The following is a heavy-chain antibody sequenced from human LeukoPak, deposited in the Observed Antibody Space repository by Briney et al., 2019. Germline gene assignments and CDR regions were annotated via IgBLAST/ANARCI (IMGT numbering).Heavy chain of an antibody. CDR3: ARESATGPRNSNWFDP. CDR2: INPNSGGT. CDR1: GYTFTGYY. V-gene: IGHV1-2*06. Sequence: ASVKVSCKASGYTFTGYYMHWVRQAPGQGLEWLGRINPNSGGTNYAQKFQGRVTMTRDTSISTAYMELSRLRSDDTALYYCARESATGPRNSNWFDPWGQGTLVTVSS. J-gene: IGHJ5*02. D-gene: IGHD1-1*01.